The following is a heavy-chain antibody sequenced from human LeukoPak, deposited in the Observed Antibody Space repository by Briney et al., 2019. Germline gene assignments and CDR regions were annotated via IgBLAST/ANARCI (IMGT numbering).Heavy chain of an antibody. CDR1: GGTFSSYA. CDR3: ARDADLPRSYSSGSDAFDI. D-gene: IGHD6-19*01. J-gene: IGHJ3*02. CDR2: IIPIFGTA. Sequence: SVKVSCKASGGTFSSYAISWVRQAPGQGLEWMGGIIPIFGTANYAQKFQGRVTITADKSTSTAYMELSSQRSEDTAVYYCARDADLPRSYSSGSDAFDIWGQGTMVTVSS. V-gene: IGHV1-69*06.